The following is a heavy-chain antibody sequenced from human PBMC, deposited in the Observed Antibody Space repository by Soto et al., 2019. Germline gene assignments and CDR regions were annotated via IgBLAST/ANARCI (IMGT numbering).Heavy chain of an antibody. V-gene: IGHV3-64*01. D-gene: IGHD2-15*01. J-gene: IGHJ4*02. CDR3: ARASCIGGTCPVKILDY. Sequence: GGSLRLSCAASGFTFSSYVIHWVRQAPGKGLEYVSSISPNGGDTYYGNSVKGRFTISRDNSKNTLYLQMGSLRAEDMAVYYCARASCIGGTCPVKILDYWGQGTLVTVSS. CDR1: GFTFSSYV. CDR2: ISPNGGDT.